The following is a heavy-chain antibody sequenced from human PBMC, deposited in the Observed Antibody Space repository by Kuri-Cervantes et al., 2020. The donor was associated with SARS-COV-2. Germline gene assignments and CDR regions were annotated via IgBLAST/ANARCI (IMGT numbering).Heavy chain of an antibody. CDR1: GGTFSSYT. CDR3: ARAPVRDNVVLPADY. J-gene: IGHJ4*02. D-gene: IGHD2-2*01. CDR2: IIPILGIA. V-gene: IGHV1-69*02. Sequence: SVKVSCKASGGTFSSYTISWVRQAPGQGLEWMGRIIPILGIANYAQKFKGRVTITADKSTSTAYMELRSLTSDDTAVYFCARAPVRDNVVLPADYWGQGTLVTVSS.